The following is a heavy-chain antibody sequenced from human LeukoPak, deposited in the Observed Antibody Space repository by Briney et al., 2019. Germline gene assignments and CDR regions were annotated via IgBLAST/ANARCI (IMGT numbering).Heavy chain of an antibody. CDR1: GFTFSSYE. D-gene: IGHD3-22*01. J-gene: IGHJ4*02. Sequence: GGSLRLSCAASGFTFSSYEMNWVRQAPGKGLEWVSYISSSGSALYYADSVKGRFTISRDNAKNSLYLQMNSLRAEDTAVYYCARDRLVSGYYSQVDCFDYWGQGTLVTVSS. CDR3: ARDRLVSGYYSQVDCFDY. V-gene: IGHV3-48*03. CDR2: ISSSGSAL.